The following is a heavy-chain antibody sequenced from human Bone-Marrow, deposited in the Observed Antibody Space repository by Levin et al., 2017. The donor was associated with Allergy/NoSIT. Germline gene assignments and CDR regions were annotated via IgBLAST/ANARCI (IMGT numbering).Heavy chain of an antibody. CDR1: GFSVTEYY. V-gene: IGHV4-38-2*02. CDR3: AREYYLDV. CDR2: IYHGGDI. Sequence: SETLSLTCTVSGFSVTEYYWGWIRQPPGKGLEWIGTIYHGGDIYYNPSLKSRVTMSIDTSKNQFSLKVTSMTAADSAVYYCAREYYLDVWGKGTTVTVSS. J-gene: IGHJ6*03.